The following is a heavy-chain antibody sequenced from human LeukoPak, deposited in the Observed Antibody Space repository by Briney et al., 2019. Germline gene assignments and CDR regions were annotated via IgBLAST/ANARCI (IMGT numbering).Heavy chain of an antibody. CDR3: AKDYYDSSGYWSSGDAFDI. CDR2: ISGSGGST. V-gene: IGHV3-23*01. Sequence: GGSLRLSCAASGFTFSSYAMSWVRQAPGKELEWVSAISGSGGSTYYADSVKGRFTISRDNSKNTLYLQMNSLRAEDTAVYYCAKDYYDSSGYWSSGDAFDIWGQGTMVTVSS. D-gene: IGHD3-22*01. J-gene: IGHJ3*02. CDR1: GFTFSSYA.